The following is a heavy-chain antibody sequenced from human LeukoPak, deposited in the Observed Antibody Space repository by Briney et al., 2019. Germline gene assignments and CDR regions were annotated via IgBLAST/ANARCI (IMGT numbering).Heavy chain of an antibody. CDR2: INHSGST. V-gene: IGHV4-34*01. CDR3: SICFGDVGFDP. CDR1: GGSFSGYY. D-gene: IGHD3-10*01. Sequence: PSETLSLTCAVYGGSFSGYYWSWVRQPPGKGLEWVGEINHSGSTNYNPSLKSRVTISVDTSKNQFSLKLSSVTAADTAVYYCSICFGDVGFDPWGQGTLVTVSS. J-gene: IGHJ5*02.